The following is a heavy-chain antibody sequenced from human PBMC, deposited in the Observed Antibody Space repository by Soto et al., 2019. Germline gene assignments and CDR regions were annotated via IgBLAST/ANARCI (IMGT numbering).Heavy chain of an antibody. Sequence: QVQLQQWGAGLLKPSETLSLTCAVYGGSFSGYYWSWIRQPPGKGLEWIGEIHHSGRTNYNPSLTSRVTLSVDTSKNQFSLKLSSVTAADTAVYYCARGQSSLLLDCWGQGVLVTVSS. CDR3: ARGQSSLLLDC. CDR2: IHHSGRT. CDR1: GGSFSGYY. V-gene: IGHV4-34*01. J-gene: IGHJ4*02. D-gene: IGHD2-8*02.